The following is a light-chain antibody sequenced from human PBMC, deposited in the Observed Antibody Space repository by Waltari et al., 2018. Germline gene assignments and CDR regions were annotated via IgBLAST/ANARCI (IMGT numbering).Light chain of an antibody. V-gene: IGLV2-14*03. CDR1: NSDVGVYKY. J-gene: IGLJ2*01. Sequence: QSALTQPASVSGSPGPSITISCIGTNSDVGVYKYVSWYQQHPGKPPKLMIYDVSNRPSGVSSRFSGSKSGNTASLTISGLQAEDEADYYCSSYSSSTTPLIFGGGTKLTVL. CDR3: SSYSSSTTPLI. CDR2: DVS.